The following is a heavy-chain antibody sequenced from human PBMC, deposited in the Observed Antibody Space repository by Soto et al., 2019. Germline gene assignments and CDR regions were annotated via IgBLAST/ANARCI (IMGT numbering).Heavy chain of an antibody. V-gene: IGHV3-74*01. CDR1: GFTFSSFW. CDR2: INTDGSST. CDR3: AKRGVDTFGLSY. J-gene: IGHJ4*02. D-gene: IGHD3-10*01. Sequence: EVQLVESGGGLVQPGGSLRLSCAVSGFTFSSFWMHWVRQAPGEGLVWVSRINTDGSSTSYADSVKDRFTISRDNAKNTLYLQMNSLRVEDTAMYYCAKRGVDTFGLSYWGQGTPVTVSS.